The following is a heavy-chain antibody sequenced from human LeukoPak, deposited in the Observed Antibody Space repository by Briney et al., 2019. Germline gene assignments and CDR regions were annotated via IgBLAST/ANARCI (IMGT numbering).Heavy chain of an antibody. CDR3: ARENSHGDY. CDR2: ISTYNGHT. Sequence: ASVKVSCKPYGYTFNTYGITWVRQAPGQGLEWMGWISTYNGHTNSAQNLQGRLTMTTDTSTATAYMELTSPRFDDTAVYYCARENSHGDYWGQGTLVTVSS. CDR1: GYTFNTYG. J-gene: IGHJ4*02. V-gene: IGHV1-18*01. D-gene: IGHD4-23*01.